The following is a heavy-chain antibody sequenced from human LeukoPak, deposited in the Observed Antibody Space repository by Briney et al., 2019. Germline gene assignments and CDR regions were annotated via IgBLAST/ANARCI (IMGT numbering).Heavy chain of an antibody. D-gene: IGHD2-2*01. J-gene: IGHJ4*02. Sequence: GASLTVSCTASGYTFTDYYIHWVRHAPGQGLEWMAWINPNSGGTYYAQNFHDRITLTRDTSISTAYMELSRLRSDDTAIYYCARANALYCSSTSCLFDYWGQGTLVTVSS. V-gene: IGHV1-2*02. CDR2: INPNSGGT. CDR3: ARANALYCSSTSCLFDY. CDR1: GYTFTDYY.